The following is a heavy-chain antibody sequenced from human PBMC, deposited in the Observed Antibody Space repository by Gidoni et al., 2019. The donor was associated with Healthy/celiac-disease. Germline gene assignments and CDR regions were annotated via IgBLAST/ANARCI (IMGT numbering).Heavy chain of an antibody. D-gene: IGHD3-16*01. CDR2: ISSTSRAI. CDR1: GFTFSTYN. J-gene: IGHJ6*03. V-gene: IGHV3-48*01. CDR3: ARGGTTDYYYYMDV. Sequence: EVQLVESGGGLVQPGGSLRLSCAASGFTFSTYNMNWVRQAPGKGLEWVSYISSTSRAIYDADSVKGRFTISRDNAKDLLYLHMNSLGAEDTAVYYCARGGTTDYYYYMDVWGKGTTVTVSS.